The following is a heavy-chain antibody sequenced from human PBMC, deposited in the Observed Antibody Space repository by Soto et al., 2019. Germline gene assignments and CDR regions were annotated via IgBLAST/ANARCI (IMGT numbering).Heavy chain of an antibody. CDR3: ARHDCISSSCYYYYYYVMDV. V-gene: IGHV1-69*12. CDR2: IIPIFDTT. Sequence: QVQLVQSGAEVKKPGSSVKVSCKASGGTFSSYAISWVRQAPGQGLEWMGGIIPIFDTTNYAQKFQGRVTITADESTSTAYMELSSLRSEETAVYYCARHDCISSSCYYYYYYVMDVWGQGTTVTVSS. D-gene: IGHD2-2*01. CDR1: GGTFSSYA. J-gene: IGHJ6*02.